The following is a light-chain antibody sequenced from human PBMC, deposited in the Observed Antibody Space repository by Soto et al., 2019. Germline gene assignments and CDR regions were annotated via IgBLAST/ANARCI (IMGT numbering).Light chain of an antibody. V-gene: IGLV2-14*01. J-gene: IGLJ1*01. CDR3: VSYATSTTLYV. CDR1: YTDVGGYNR. Sequence: QSALTQPASVSGSPGQSITISCTGTYTDVGGYNRVSWYQHHAGKGPKMLIFEVDNRPSGISDRFSGSKSGDTASLTISDLQAEDEADYYCVSYATSTTLYVFGSGTKLTVL. CDR2: EVD.